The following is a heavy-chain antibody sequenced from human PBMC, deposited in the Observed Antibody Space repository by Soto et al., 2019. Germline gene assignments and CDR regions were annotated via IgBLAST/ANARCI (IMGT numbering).Heavy chain of an antibody. V-gene: IGHV6-1*01. D-gene: IGHD1-7*01. J-gene: IGHJ6*03. CDR2: TYYRSSWYN. CDR1: GDSVSSNSAA. Sequence: QVQLQQSGPGLVKPSQTLSLTCAISGDSVSSNSAAWNWIRQSPSRGLEWLGSTYYRSSWYNDCAVSVKSRITLNPNTSKNEYSLHLNSVTPEETAVYYCSGTTSLGGYYMDVWGEGTTVTVAS. CDR3: SGTTSLGGYYMDV.